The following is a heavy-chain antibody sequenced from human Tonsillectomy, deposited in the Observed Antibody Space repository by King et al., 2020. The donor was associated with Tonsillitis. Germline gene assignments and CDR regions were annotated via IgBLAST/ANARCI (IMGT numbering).Heavy chain of an antibody. V-gene: IGHV1-69*12. D-gene: IGHD3-22*01. Sequence: QLVQSGAEVKKPGSSVKVSCKASGGTFNSYSVSWVRQAPGQGLEWMGGIIPIFGTTHSAQKFQGRGTITADESTSTAYMELSSLRSEDTAIYYCASGFYDISGYYYDFDYWGQGTLVTVSS. CDR1: GGTFNSYS. J-gene: IGHJ4*02. CDR3: ASGFYDISGYYYDFDY. CDR2: IIPIFGTT.